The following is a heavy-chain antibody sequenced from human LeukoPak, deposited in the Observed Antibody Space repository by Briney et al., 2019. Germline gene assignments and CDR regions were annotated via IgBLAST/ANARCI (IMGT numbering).Heavy chain of an antibody. CDR3: ARGLCSGPYCYYYFYGMDV. Sequence: PGGSLRLSCAASGVTFSTHWMSWVRQAPGKGLQWVANIKPDGSEKFYVHSVKGRFTISRDNAKNSLYLQLNGLRAEDTALYYCARGLCSGPYCYYYFYGMDVWGQGTTVIVSS. CDR1: GVTFSTHW. V-gene: IGHV3-7*01. J-gene: IGHJ6*02. D-gene: IGHD2-15*01. CDR2: IKPDGSEK.